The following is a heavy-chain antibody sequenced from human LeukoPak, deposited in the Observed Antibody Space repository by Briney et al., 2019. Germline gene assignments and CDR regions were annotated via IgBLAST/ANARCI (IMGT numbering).Heavy chain of an antibody. CDR1: GGSISSGDYY. D-gene: IGHD3-22*01. CDR3: ARGHPRTYYYDSSGSHPADAFDI. J-gene: IGHJ3*02. V-gene: IGHV4-30-4*01. Sequence: PSQTPSLTCTVSGGSISSGDYYWSWIRQPPGKGLEWIGYIYYSGSTYYNPSLKSRVTISVDTSKNQFSLKLSSVTAADTAVYYCARGHPRTYYYDSSGSHPADAFDIWGQGTMVTVSS. CDR2: IYYSGST.